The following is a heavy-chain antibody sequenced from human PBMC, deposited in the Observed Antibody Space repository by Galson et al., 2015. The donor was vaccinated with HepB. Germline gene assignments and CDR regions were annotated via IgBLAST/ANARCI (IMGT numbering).Heavy chain of an antibody. D-gene: IGHD3-10*01. J-gene: IGHJ6*03. V-gene: IGHV3-7*03. Sequence: LRLSCAGSEFTFSSYWMNWVRQAPGKGLEWVAHINPDGSEEYYAASLKGRFTISSDNAKNSLYLQMDSLRAEDTAVYYCARRISLVRGIITRPDYYYYMDVWGKGTTVTVSS. CDR2: INPDGSEE. CDR1: EFTFSSYW. CDR3: ARRISLVRGIITRPDYYYYMDV.